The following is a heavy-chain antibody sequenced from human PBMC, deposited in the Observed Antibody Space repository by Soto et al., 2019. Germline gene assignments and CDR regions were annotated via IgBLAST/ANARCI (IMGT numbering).Heavy chain of an antibody. V-gene: IGHV4-59*01. Sequence: SETLSLTGTVSGGSISTYYWTWIRQPPGKGLEWIGYIYYSVSTNYNPSLKSRVTISEDTSKKQFSLKLSSVTAADTAVYYCARGGGYSNPYNFDYWGQGTLVTVSS. CDR1: GGSISTYY. CDR3: ARGGGYSNPYNFDY. D-gene: IGHD5-18*01. J-gene: IGHJ4*02. CDR2: IYYSVST.